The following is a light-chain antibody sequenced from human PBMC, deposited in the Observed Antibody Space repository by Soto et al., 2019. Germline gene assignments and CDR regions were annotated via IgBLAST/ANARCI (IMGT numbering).Light chain of an antibody. V-gene: IGKV3-11*01. CDR3: QQRGNWPPIT. CDR1: QSVSRF. J-gene: IGKJ5*01. Sequence: ETVLTQSPATLSLSPGERATLSCRASQSVSRFLAWYQQKPGQAPRLLIYDASNRATGIPARFSGSGSGTDVTLTISSLEPEDFAVYYCQQRGNWPPITFGQGTRLDIK. CDR2: DAS.